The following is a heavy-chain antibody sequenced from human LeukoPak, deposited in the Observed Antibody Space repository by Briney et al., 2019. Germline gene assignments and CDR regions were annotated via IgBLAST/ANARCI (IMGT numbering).Heavy chain of an antibody. CDR3: TTFFPAAGTHLDY. CDR1: GFTFSNAW. Sequence: PGGSLRLSCAASGFTFSNAWMSWVRQAPGKGLEWVGRIKSKTDGGTTDYAAPVKGRFTISRDDSKNTLYLQMNSLKTEDTAVYYCTTFFPAAGTHLDYWGQGTLVTVSS. V-gene: IGHV3-15*01. J-gene: IGHJ4*02. D-gene: IGHD6-13*01. CDR2: IKSKTDGGTT.